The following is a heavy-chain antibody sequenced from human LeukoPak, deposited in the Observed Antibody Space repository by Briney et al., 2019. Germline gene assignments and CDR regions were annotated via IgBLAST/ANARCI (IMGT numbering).Heavy chain of an antibody. CDR2: MNPSGSST. V-gene: IGHV1-46*01. D-gene: IGHD1-26*01. Sequence: GASVKVSCKASGYTLTSYYMHWVRQAPGQGLEWMGIMNPSGSSTSYAQKLQGRVTMTTDTSTSTAYMELRSLRSDDTAVYYCARDGDISGSYGFDYWGQGTLVTVSS. CDR1: GYTLTSYY. CDR3: ARDGDISGSYGFDY. J-gene: IGHJ4*02.